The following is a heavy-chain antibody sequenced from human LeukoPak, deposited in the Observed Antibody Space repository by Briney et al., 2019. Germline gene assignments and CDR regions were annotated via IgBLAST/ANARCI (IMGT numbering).Heavy chain of an antibody. V-gene: IGHV3-30*02. D-gene: IGHD2-15*01. CDR2: IRYDGRNK. CDR3: ARDALKYCSGGSCYSFFDY. J-gene: IGHJ4*02. CDR1: GFIFSSYG. Sequence: GGSLRLSCAASGFIFSSYGMHWVRQAPGKGLEWVAFIRYDGRNKYYADSVKGRFTISRDNSKNTLYLQMNSLRAEDTAVYYCARDALKYCSGGSCYSFFDYWGQGTLVTVSS.